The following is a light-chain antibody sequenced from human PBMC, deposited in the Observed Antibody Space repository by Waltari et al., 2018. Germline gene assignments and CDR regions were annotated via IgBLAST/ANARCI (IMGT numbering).Light chain of an antibody. CDR2: DAS. CDR1: QSVSSY. V-gene: IGKV3-11*01. CDR3: QQRSNWPLT. Sequence: EIVLTQSPATLSLSPGERATLSCRASQSVSSYLAWYQQKPGKAPRLLIYDASNRATGIPARFSGSGSGTYFTLTISSLEPEDFAVYYCQQRSNWPLTFGGGTKVEIK. J-gene: IGKJ4*01.